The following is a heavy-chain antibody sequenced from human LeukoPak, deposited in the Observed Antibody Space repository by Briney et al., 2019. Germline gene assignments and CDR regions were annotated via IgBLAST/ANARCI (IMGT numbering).Heavy chain of an antibody. Sequence: SETLSLTCTVSGDSISSSSYYWGWIRQPPGKGLEWIGSVYYSGSTYYNPSLKSRVTISVDTSKNQFSLKLTSVTAADTAVFYCARHMFRGYNGYFDYRGQGTLVTVSS. CDR3: ARHMFRGYNGYFDY. CDR2: VYYSGST. D-gene: IGHD3-22*01. J-gene: IGHJ4*02. CDR1: GDSISSSSYY. V-gene: IGHV4-39*01.